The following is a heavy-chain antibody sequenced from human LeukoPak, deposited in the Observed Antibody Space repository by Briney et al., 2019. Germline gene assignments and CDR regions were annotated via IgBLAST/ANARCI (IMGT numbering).Heavy chain of an antibody. CDR1: GGSMSSYY. Sequence: NTSETLSLTCTVSGGSMSSYYWSWIRQPPGKGLEWIGYIYYSGSTKYNPSLKSRVTISVDTSKNQFSLKLSSVTAADTAVYYCARGRYSAGDNWFGPWGQGTLVTVSS. J-gene: IGHJ5*02. V-gene: IGHV4-59*08. CDR3: ARGRYSAGDNWFGP. CDR2: IYYSGST. D-gene: IGHD3-9*01.